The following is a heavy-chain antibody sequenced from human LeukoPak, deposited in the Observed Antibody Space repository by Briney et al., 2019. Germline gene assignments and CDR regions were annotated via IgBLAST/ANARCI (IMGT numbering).Heavy chain of an antibody. CDR2: IFSDGTT. J-gene: IGHJ4*02. V-gene: IGHV3-53*01. Sequence: GRSLSLSCAASGFTVSSNHMNWVRQAPGKGLEWVSVIFSDGTTYYADSVKGRFTISRDNSKNTLYLEMNSLRAEDTAVYYCARDLLSSGEWGQGTLVTVSS. CDR3: ARDLLSSGE. D-gene: IGHD3-16*01. CDR1: GFTVSSNH.